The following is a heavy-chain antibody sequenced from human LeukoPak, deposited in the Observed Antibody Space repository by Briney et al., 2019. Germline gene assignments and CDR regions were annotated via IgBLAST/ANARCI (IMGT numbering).Heavy chain of an antibody. J-gene: IGHJ4*02. V-gene: IGHV3-53*04. CDR1: GFTVSSNY. CDR2: IYSGGST. CDR3: ARGKTIGDSSGYYFDY. D-gene: IGHD3-22*01. Sequence: GGSLRLSCAASGFTVSSNYMSWVRQAPGKGLEWVSVIYSGGSTYYADSVKGRFTISRHNSKNTLYLQMNSLRAEDTAVYYCARGKTIGDSSGYYFDYWGQGTLVTVSS.